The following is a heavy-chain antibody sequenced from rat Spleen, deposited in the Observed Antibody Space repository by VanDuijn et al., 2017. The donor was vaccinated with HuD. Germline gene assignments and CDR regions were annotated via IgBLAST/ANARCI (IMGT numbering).Heavy chain of an antibody. V-gene: IGHV5-29*01. J-gene: IGHJ2*01. Sequence: EVQLVESDGGLVQPGRSLKLSCAASGFTFSDYYMAWVRQAPTKGLEWVATISYDGSSTYYRDSVKGRFTISRDNAEDTVYLQMNSLRSEDTATYYCAMGTPFNYWGQGVMVTVSS. D-gene: IGHD1-7*01. CDR1: GFTFSDYY. CDR2: ISYDGSST. CDR3: AMGTPFNY.